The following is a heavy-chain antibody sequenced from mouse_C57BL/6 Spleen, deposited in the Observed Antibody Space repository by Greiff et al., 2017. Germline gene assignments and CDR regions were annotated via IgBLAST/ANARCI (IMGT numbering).Heavy chain of an antibody. J-gene: IGHJ3*01. CDR2: IHPNSGST. CDR1: GYTFTSYW. Sequence: QVQLKQPGAELVKPGASVKLSCKASGYTFTSYWMHWVKQRPGQGLEWIGMIHPNSGSTNYNEKFKSKATLTVDKSSSTAYMQLSSLTSEDSAVYYCAREGWLLRCAYWGQGTLVTVSA. CDR3: AREGWLLRCAY. V-gene: IGHV1-64*01. D-gene: IGHD2-3*01.